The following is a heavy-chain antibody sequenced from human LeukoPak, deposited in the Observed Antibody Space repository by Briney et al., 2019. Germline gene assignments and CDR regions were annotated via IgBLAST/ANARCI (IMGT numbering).Heavy chain of an antibody. CDR2: VFTSGKS. CDR3: TAGKAWELRAHDY. J-gene: IGHJ4*02. Sequence: SETLSLTCTVSGCSIRSGTYHWNWIRQPAGKGLEWIGRVFTSGKSNYNPSLKSRVTISVDTSKNQVSMKLTSVTATDTALYYCTAGKAWELRAHDYWGQGTLVTVSS. V-gene: IGHV4-61*02. D-gene: IGHD1-7*01. CDR1: GCSIRSGTYH.